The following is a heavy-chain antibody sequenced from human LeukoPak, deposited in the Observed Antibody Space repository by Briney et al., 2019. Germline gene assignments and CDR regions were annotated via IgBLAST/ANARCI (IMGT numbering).Heavy chain of an antibody. D-gene: IGHD6-13*01. CDR3: ARLRDRAAAGPIDY. Sequence: SETLSLTCTVSGGSISSYYWSWIRQSPGRGLEWIGYIYYSGSTNYSPALKGRVTISVDTSKNQFSLKLSSVTAADTAVYYCARLRDRAAAGPIDYWGQGSLVTVSS. J-gene: IGHJ4*02. CDR1: GGSISSYY. V-gene: IGHV4-59*08. CDR2: IYYSGST.